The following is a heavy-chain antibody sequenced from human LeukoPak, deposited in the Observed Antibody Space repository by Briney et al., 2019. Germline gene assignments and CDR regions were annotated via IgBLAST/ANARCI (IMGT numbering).Heavy chain of an antibody. D-gene: IGHD2-21*01. CDR1: GASISNYY. CDR2: FYNSGST. J-gene: IGHJ4*02. V-gene: IGHV4-4*07. CDR3: AREASCGGDGYAFAY. Sequence: SETLSLTCSVSGASISNYYWTWIRQPAGKGLEFIGLFYNSGSTNCNPSLKSRVTMSVDTSKNQFSLKLSSVTAADTAVYYCAREASCGGDGYAFAYWGQGTLVTVAS.